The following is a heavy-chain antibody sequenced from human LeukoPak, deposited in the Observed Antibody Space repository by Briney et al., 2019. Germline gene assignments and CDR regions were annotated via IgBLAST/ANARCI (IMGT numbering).Heavy chain of an antibody. Sequence: GGSLRLSCAASGFTFSSYAMHWVRQAPGKGLEWVAVISYDGSNKYYADSVKGRFTISRDNSKNTLYLQMNSLRAEDTAVYYCAKDLPRGLLWFGEFAFDIWGQGTMVTVSS. D-gene: IGHD3-10*01. J-gene: IGHJ3*02. V-gene: IGHV3-30-3*01. CDR3: AKDLPRGLLWFGEFAFDI. CDR2: ISYDGSNK. CDR1: GFTFSSYA.